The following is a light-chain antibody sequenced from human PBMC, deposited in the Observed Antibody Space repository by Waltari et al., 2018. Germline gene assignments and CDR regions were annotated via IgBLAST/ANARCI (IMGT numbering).Light chain of an antibody. J-gene: IGLJ3*02. CDR1: ISNTGNNF. CDR2: YND. Sequence: QSVLTQPPSVSAAPGQKVTISCSGSISNTGNNFVSWYQQLPGTAPKLLIYYNDKRPSGIPDRFSGSKSGTSATLGITGLQTGDEAEYYCGAWDSSLSAGVFGGGTKLTVL. CDR3: GAWDSSLSAGV. V-gene: IGLV1-51*01.